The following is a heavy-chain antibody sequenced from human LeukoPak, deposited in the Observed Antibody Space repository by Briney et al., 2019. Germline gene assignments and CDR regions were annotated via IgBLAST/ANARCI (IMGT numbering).Heavy chain of an antibody. D-gene: IGHD6-13*01. CDR3: ARNEATRYSSSWRENLFDY. J-gene: IGHJ4*02. CDR1: GGSISSGSYY. Sequence: SQTLSLTCTVSGGSISSGSYYHTWFRQPAGKGLEWIGRIHTSGSTKYNPSLRSRVTISVDTSKKQFSLRLSSVTAADTAVYYCARNEATRYSSSWRENLFDYWGQGTLVTVSS. CDR2: IHTSGST. V-gene: IGHV4-61*02.